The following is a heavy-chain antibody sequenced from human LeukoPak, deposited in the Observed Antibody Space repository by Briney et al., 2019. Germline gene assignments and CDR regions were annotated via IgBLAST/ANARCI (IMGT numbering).Heavy chain of an antibody. J-gene: IGHJ6*03. D-gene: IGHD3-16*02. CDR2: INPNSGGT. Sequence: ASVKVSCKASGCTFTGYYMHWVRQAPGQGLEWMGWINPNSGGTNYAQKFQGRVTMTRDTSISTAYMELSRLRSDDTAVYYCAREGYDYVWGSYRNYYMDVWGKGTTVTVSS. CDR3: AREGYDYVWGSYRNYYMDV. CDR1: GCTFTGYY. V-gene: IGHV1-2*02.